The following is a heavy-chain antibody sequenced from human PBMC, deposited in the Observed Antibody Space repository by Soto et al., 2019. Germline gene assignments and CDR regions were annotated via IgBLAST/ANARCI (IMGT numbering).Heavy chain of an antibody. CDR1: GGTFSRYA. CDR3: ARQQTKEGADYYYYGMDV. D-gene: IGHD1-26*01. V-gene: IGHV1-69*01. J-gene: IGHJ6*02. Sequence: QVQLVQSGAEVKKPGSSVKVSCKASGGTFSRYAISWVRQAPGQGLEWMGGIIPIFGTANYAQKFQGRVTITADESTNTVYMDMSSLRSEDTAVFYCARQQTKEGADYYYYGMDVWGQGTTVTVSS. CDR2: IIPIFGTA.